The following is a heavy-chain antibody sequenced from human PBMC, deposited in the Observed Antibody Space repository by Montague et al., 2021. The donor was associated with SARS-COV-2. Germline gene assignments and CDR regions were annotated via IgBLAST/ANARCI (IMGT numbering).Heavy chain of an antibody. J-gene: IGHJ4*02. Sequence: SETLSLTCAVSGCSISTSHWWSWVRQPPGKGLEWIGGIDERGSTNYSPSLKSRVTMSIDKSANQFSLKLASLTAADTAIYFCARDVRTSTWSIRGYGVNYYFDSWGQGTLVAVSS. CDR2: IDERGST. D-gene: IGHD6-13*01. V-gene: IGHV4-4*02. CDR3: ARDVRTSTWSIRGYGVNYYFDS. CDR1: GCSISTSHW.